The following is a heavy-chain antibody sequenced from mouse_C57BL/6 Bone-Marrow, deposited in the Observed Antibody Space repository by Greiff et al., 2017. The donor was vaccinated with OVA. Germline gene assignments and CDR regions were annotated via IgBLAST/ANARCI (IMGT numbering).Heavy chain of an antibody. CDR1: GYTFTDYN. Sequence: VQLQQSGPELVKPGASVKMSCKASGYTFTDYNMHWVKQSHGKSLEWIGYINPNNGGTSYNQKFKGKATLTVNKSSSTAYMELRSLTSEDSAVYYCLYDGYWGFAYWGQGTLVTVSA. CDR3: LYDGYWGFAY. V-gene: IGHV1-22*01. CDR2: INPNNGGT. J-gene: IGHJ3*01. D-gene: IGHD2-3*01.